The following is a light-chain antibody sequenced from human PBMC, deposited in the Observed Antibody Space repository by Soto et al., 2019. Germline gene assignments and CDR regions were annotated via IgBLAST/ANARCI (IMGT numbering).Light chain of an antibody. CDR3: QYLNGAPTIT. J-gene: IGKJ5*01. Sequence: THSQNFLSASVGDRVTIPCRASQDVSDYLAWYQHAPGKAPNLLIYAAYTLQSGVPSRFSGSGSGTEFSLTITSLQPEDFATYYCQYLNGAPTITFGQGTRLEI. CDR1: QDVSDY. CDR2: AAY. V-gene: IGKV1-9*01.